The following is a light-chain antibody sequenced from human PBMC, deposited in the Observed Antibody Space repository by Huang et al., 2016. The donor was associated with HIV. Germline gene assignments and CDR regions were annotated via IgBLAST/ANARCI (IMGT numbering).Light chain of an antibody. CDR2: GAS. CDR3: QQSYNTPPT. CDR1: QSISNY. J-gene: IGKJ1*01. Sequence: DIQMTQSPASLSAYVGDRVTITCRATQSISNYVNWYQQKPGKAPTLLIYGASALQSGVPSRFRRSGSGKDFTLTISSLQPEEFTTYYCQQSYNTPPTFGQGTKVEI. V-gene: IGKV1-39*01.